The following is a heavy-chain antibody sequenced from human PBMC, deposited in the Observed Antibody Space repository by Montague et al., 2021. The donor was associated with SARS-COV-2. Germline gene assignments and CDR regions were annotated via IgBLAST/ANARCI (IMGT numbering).Heavy chain of an antibody. V-gene: IGHV4-39*01. CDR2: IHYRGST. CDR3: ARTTVVTPYYYYAMDV. CDR1: DDSINNKTYF. D-gene: IGHD4-23*01. Sequence: SQTLSLTCTVSDDSINNKTYFWDWIRQPPGKGLEWIGSIHYRGSTHYNPSLKSRLTISVDTSRNQFSLKLSSVTAADTDVHFCARTTVVTPYYYYAMDVWGQGTTVTVSS. J-gene: IGHJ6*02.